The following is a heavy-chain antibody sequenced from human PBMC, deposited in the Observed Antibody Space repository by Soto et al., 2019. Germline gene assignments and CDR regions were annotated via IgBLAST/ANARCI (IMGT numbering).Heavy chain of an antibody. D-gene: IGHD1-26*01. J-gene: IGHJ6*02. CDR3: ARGYGVWELTHYYGMDV. CDR2: INHSGST. V-gene: IGHV4-34*01. CDR1: GGSFSGYY. Sequence: SETLSLTCAVYGGSFSGYYWSWIRQPPGKGLEWIGEINHSGSTNYNPSLKSRVTIAVDTSKNQFSLKLSSVTAADTAVYYCARGYGVWELTHYYGMDVWGQGTTVTVSS.